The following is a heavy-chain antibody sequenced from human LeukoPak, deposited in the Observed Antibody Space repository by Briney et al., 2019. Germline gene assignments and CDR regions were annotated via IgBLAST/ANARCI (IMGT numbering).Heavy chain of an antibody. J-gene: IGHJ4*02. CDR1: GFTVDDYA. CDR2: ISWDGGST. Sequence: GGFLRLSCAASGFTVDDYAMHWVRQAPGKGLEWVSLISWDGGSTYYADSVKGRFTISRDNSKNSLYLQMNSLRAEDTALYYCAKAGSGYSVYYFDYWGQGTLVTVSS. CDR3: AKAGSGYSVYYFDY. D-gene: IGHD3-22*01. V-gene: IGHV3-43D*04.